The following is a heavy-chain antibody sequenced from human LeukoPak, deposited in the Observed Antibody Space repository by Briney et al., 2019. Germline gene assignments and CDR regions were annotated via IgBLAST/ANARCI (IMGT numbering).Heavy chain of an antibody. J-gene: IGHJ1*01. V-gene: IGHV3-30*18. CDR1: GFTFSSYG. CDR3: AKGPETGWYEYFQH. Sequence: PARSLTLSCAASGFTFSSYGMHWARQAPGKGLEWVAVISYYGSHKYYADSVKGRFTIHRDNPKNTLYLQMNSLRAEDTAVYYCAKGPETGWYEYFQHWGQGTLVTVSS. CDR2: ISYYGSHK. D-gene: IGHD6-19*01.